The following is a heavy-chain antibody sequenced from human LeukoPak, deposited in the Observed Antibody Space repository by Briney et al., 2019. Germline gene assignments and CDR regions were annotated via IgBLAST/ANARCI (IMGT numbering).Heavy chain of an antibody. D-gene: IGHD2/OR15-2a*01. CDR1: GGSISSGGYY. J-gene: IGHJ3*02. Sequence: SETLSLTCTVSGGSISSGGYYWSWIRQHPGKGLEWIGYIYYSGSTYYNPSLKSRVTISVDTSKNQFSLKLSSVTAADTAVYYCARGTAYFLDPTYAFDIWGQGTMVTVSS. V-gene: IGHV4-31*03. CDR3: ARGTAYFLDPTYAFDI. CDR2: IYYSGST.